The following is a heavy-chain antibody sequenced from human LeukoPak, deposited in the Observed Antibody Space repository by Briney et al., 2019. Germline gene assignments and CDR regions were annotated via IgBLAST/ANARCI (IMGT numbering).Heavy chain of an antibody. CDR2: IRYSGDT. CDR1: GGSISSGDYY. CDR3: ARRHSDLNWYDP. D-gene: IGHD2-21*02. Sequence: SQTLSLTCTVSGGSISSGDYYWSWIRQPPGKGLECIGGIRYSGDTYFNPSLKSRVTISIDTSKNQISLNLLSVTAADTAIYYCARRHSDLNWYDPWGQGTLVTVSS. V-gene: IGHV4-30-4*08. J-gene: IGHJ5*02.